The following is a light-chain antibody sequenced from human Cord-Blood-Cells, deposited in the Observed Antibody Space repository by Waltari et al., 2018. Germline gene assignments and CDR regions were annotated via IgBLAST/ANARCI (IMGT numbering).Light chain of an antibody. CDR3: CSYAGSVV. CDR1: SSDVGSYNL. Sequence: PCQSITISCTGTSSDVGSYNLVAWYQQHPGKAPTLMIYEVSKRPSGVSNRFSGSKSGNTASLTISGLQAEDEADYYCCSYAGSVVFGGGTKLTVL. J-gene: IGLJ2*01. V-gene: IGLV2-23*02. CDR2: EVS.